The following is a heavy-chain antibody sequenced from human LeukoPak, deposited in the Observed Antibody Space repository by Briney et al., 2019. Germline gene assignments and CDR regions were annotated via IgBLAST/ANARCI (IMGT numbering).Heavy chain of an antibody. V-gene: IGHV3-64D*06. CDR1: GFTFSTFA. CDR3: VKTMMTFGGVIRTDAFDI. D-gene: IGHD3-16*01. Sequence: GGSLRLSCSASGFTFSTFAMHWVRQAPGKRLEYVSGVNNNGDSTYYSDSVKARLTISRDNSKNTLFLQMASLRAEDTAVYYCVKTMMTFGGVIRTDAFDIWGQGTMVIVSS. J-gene: IGHJ3*02. CDR2: VNNNGDST.